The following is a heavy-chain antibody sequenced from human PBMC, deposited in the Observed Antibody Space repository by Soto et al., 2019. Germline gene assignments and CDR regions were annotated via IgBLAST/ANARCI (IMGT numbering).Heavy chain of an antibody. Sequence: ASVKVSCKASGYTFTSYSMHWVRQAPGQRLEWMGWINAGNGNTKYSQKFQGRVTITRDTSASTAYMELSSLRSEDTAVYYCARGRLYCSGGSCYLTGRGGSIDYWGQGTLVTVSS. CDR1: GYTFTSYS. CDR3: ARGRLYCSGGSCYLTGRGGSIDY. CDR2: INAGNGNT. V-gene: IGHV1-3*01. J-gene: IGHJ4*02. D-gene: IGHD2-15*01.